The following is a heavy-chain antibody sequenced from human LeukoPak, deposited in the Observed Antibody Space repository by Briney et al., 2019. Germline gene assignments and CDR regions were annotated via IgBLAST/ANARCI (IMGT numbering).Heavy chain of an antibody. CDR3: ASGGSWGAFDI. Sequence: ASVKVSCKASGGTFSSYAISWVRQAPGQGLEWMGGIIPIFGTANYAQKFQGRVTITADKSTSTAYMELSSLRSEDTAVYYCASGGSWGAFDIWGQGTMVTVSS. CDR1: GGTFSSYA. D-gene: IGHD2-15*01. V-gene: IGHV1-69*06. J-gene: IGHJ3*02. CDR2: IIPIFGTA.